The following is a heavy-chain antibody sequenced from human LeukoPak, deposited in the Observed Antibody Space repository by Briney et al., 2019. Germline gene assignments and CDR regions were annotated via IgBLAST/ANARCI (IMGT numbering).Heavy chain of an antibody. V-gene: IGHV1-18*01. CDR2: ISAYNGNT. CDR3: ARVKTSGSYFGAFDI. CDR1: GYTFTSYG. Sequence: ASVKVSCKASGYTFTSYGISWVRQAPGQGLEWMGWISAYNGNTNYAQKLQGRVTMTTDTSTSTAYMELRSLRSDDTAVYYCARVKTSGSYFGAFDIWGQGTMVTVSS. D-gene: IGHD1-26*01. J-gene: IGHJ3*02.